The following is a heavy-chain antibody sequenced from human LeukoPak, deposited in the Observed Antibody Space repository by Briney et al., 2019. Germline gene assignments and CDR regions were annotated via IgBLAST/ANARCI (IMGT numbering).Heavy chain of an antibody. J-gene: IGHJ4*02. V-gene: IGHV3-23*01. CDR1: AFTFSSYA. D-gene: IGHD4-17*01. CDR2: ISASGGGT. CDR3: AKENYRESDY. Sequence: GGSLRLSCAASAFTFSSYAMSWVRQAPGKGLEWVSAISASGGGTYYADSVRGRFTISRDNSKNTLYLQMNSLRAEDTAVYYCAKENYRESDYWGQGTLVTVSS.